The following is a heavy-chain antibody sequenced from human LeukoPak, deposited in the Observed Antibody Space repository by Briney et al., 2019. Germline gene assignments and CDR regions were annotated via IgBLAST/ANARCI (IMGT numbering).Heavy chain of an antibody. CDR2: IIPIFGTA. J-gene: IGHJ4*02. CDR1: GGTFSSYA. CDR3: ARDGRLGGYHRTYYFDY. D-gene: IGHD1-26*01. V-gene: IGHV1-69*05. Sequence: ASVKVSCKASGGTFSSYAISWVRQALGQGLEWMGRIIPIFGTANYAQKFQGRVTITTDESTSTAYMELSSLRSEDTAVYYCARDGRLGGYHRTYYFDYWGQGTLVTVSS.